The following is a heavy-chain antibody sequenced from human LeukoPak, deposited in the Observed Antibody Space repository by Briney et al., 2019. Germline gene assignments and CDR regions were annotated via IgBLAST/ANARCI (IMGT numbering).Heavy chain of an antibody. CDR1: GYTFTSYY. J-gene: IGHJ4*02. CDR2: IIPILGIA. CDR3: ARAFSGYDLHSFDY. D-gene: IGHD5-12*01. Sequence: SVKVSCKASGYTFTSYYMHWVRQAPGQGLEWMGRIIPILGIANYAQKFQGRVTITADKSTSTAYMELSSLRSEDTAVYYCARAFSGYDLHSFDYWGQGTLVTVSS. V-gene: IGHV1-69*04.